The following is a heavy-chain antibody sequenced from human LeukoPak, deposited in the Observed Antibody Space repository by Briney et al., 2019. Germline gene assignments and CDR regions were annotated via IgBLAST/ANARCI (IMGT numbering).Heavy chain of an antibody. CDR2: IYHSGSP. CDR3: ARVNINNWHSCDY. J-gene: IGHJ4*02. CDR1: GGSISSNNW. D-gene: IGHD1-1*01. Sequence: PSESLSLTCAVSGGSISSNNWWGWVRQPPGKGLEWIGEIYHSGSPNYNPSLKSRVTISVDKSRNHFSLNLSSVTAADTAVYYCARVNINNWHSCDYWGQGTLVTVSS. V-gene: IGHV4-4*02.